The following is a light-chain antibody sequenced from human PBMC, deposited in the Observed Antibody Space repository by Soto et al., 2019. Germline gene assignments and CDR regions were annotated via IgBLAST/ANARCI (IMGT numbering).Light chain of an antibody. V-gene: IGLV1-44*01. J-gene: IGLJ2*01. CDR3: AAWDDSLNGVV. CDR2: SNN. Sequence: QSVLTQPPSASGTPGQRVTISCSGSRSKIGSNTVNWYQQLPGTAPKLLIYSNNQRPSGVPDRFSGSKSGTSASLAISGLQSEDEADYYCAAWDDSLNGVVFGGGTKLTVL. CDR1: RSKIGSNT.